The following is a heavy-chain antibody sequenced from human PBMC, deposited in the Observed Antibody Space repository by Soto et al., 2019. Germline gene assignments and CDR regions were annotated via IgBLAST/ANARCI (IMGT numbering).Heavy chain of an antibody. V-gene: IGHV4-30-2*01. D-gene: IGHD5-12*01. J-gene: IGHJ4*02. CDR2: IYQSGST. CDR1: GGSISSGGYS. CDR3: AAGGGLPRYY. Sequence: SETLCLTCAVSGGSISSGGYSWSWIRQPPGKGLEWIGYIYQSGSTYYNPSLKSRVTISVDSSKNQFSLKLSSVTAADTAVYYCAAGGGLPRYYWGQGTLVTVSS.